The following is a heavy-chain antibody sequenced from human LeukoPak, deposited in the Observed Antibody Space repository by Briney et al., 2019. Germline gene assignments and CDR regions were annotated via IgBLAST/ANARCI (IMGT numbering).Heavy chain of an antibody. D-gene: IGHD2-2*02. J-gene: IGHJ6*02. CDR2: ISAYNGNT. CDR1: GYTFTSYG. V-gene: IGHV1-18*01. Sequence: ASVKVSCKPSGYTFTSYGISWVRQAPGQGLEWVGWISAYNGNTSYAQKLQGRVTMTTDTSTSTAYMELRSLRSDDTAVYYCARDQGFRCSSTSCYTLSYYYGMDVWGQGTTVTVSS. CDR3: ARDQGFRCSSTSCYTLSYYYGMDV.